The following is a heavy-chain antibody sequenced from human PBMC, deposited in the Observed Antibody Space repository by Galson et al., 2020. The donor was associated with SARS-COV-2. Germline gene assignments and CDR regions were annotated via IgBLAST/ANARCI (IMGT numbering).Heavy chain of an antibody. CDR1: GDSISRNY. D-gene: IGHD3-10*02. V-gene: IGHV4-59*01. Sequence: SETLSLTCTVSGDSISRNYWSWIRQPPGKGLEWIGHIYYSGDTNYNPSLKSRVTISVDASKNQFSLNLISVTAADTAVYFCARESYVRSVFTVLGHWGPGTLVTVSS. CDR2: IYYSGDT. CDR3: ARESYVRSVFTVLGH. J-gene: IGHJ4*02.